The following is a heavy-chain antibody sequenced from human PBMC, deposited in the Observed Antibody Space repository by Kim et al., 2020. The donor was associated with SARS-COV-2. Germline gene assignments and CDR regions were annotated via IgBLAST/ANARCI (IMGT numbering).Heavy chain of an antibody. CDR3: ARGPGSAVSRPNNWFDP. CDR2: SNHIGST. J-gene: IGHJ5*02. CDR1: GGSLSGYY. Sequence: SETLSLTCAVYGGSLSGYYWNWIRQPPGKGLEWIGESNHIGSTNYNPSLKSRVSVSTDKSKNQFSLTLSSVTAADTAVYYCARGPGSAVSRPNNWFDPWGQGHLVTVSS. D-gene: IGHD4-17*01. V-gene: IGHV4-34*01.